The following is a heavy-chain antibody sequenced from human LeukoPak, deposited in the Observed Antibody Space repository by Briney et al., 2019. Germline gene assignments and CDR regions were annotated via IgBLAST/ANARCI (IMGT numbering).Heavy chain of an antibody. CDR2: IFYSGST. V-gene: IGHV4-59*01. Sequence: SETLSLTCTVSGGSINFFYWSWIRQPPGKGLEWIGHIFYSGSTKYNPSLKSRVTISVDTSKNQFSLKLSSVTAADTAVYFCARLTGYDWESSFDYWGQGTLVTVSS. CDR1: GGSINFFY. J-gene: IGHJ4*02. D-gene: IGHD5-12*01. CDR3: ARLTGYDWESSFDY.